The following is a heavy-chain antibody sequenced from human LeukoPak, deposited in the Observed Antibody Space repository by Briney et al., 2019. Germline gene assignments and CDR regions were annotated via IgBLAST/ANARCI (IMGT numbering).Heavy chain of an antibody. V-gene: IGHV4-59*01. Sequence: SETLSLTCTVSGGSISSYYWSWIRQPPGKGLEWIGYIYYSGSTSCNPSLKSRVTISVDTSKNQFSLKLSSVTAADTAVYYCARDGDSYPIWGQGTMVTVSS. CDR1: GGSISSYY. J-gene: IGHJ3*02. CDR3: ARDGDSYPI. D-gene: IGHD5-18*01. CDR2: IYYSGST.